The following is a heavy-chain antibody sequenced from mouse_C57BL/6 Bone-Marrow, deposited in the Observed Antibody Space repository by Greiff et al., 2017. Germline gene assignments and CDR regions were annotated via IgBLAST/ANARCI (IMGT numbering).Heavy chain of an antibody. J-gene: IGHJ4*01. CDR3: AKYGEYYDSMDY. D-gene: IGHD1-1*01. CDR2: SRNKANDYTT. Sequence: EVHLVQSGGGLVQSGRSLRLSCATSGFTFSDFYMEWVRQAPGQGLEWIAASRNKANDYTTEYSASVKGRFIVSRNTSQSILYHLMNALRAEDTANYYCAKYGEYYDSMDYWGQGTSVTVSS. CDR1: GFTFSDFY. V-gene: IGHV7-1*01.